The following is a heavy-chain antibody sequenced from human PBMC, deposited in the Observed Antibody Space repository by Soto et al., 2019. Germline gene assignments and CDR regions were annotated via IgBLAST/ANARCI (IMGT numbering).Heavy chain of an antibody. J-gene: IGHJ4*02. CDR1: GGSISSGGYS. CDR3: ARTRYSSGWPFDY. D-gene: IGHD6-19*01. CDR2: IYHSGST. V-gene: IGHV4-30-2*01. Sequence: SETLSLTCAVSGGSISSGGYSWSWIRQPPGKGLEWIGYIYHSGSTYYNPSLKSRVTISVDRSKNQFSLKLSSVTAADTAVYYCARTRYSSGWPFDYRGRGTLVTVSS.